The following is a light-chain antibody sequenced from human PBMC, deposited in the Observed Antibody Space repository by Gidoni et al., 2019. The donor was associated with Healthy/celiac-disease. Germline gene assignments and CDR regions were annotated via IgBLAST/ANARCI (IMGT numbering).Light chain of an antibody. J-gene: IGLJ2*01. CDR3: QSYDSSLSAVV. CDR1: SSNIGAGYD. V-gene: IGLV1-40*01. CDR2: GNS. Sequence: QSVLTHPPSVSGAPRQRVTISCTGRSSNIGAGYDVHWYQQLPGTAPKLLIYGNSNRPSVVPDRFSGSKAGTSASLAITGLQAEDEADYYCQSYDSSLSAVVFGGGTKLTVL.